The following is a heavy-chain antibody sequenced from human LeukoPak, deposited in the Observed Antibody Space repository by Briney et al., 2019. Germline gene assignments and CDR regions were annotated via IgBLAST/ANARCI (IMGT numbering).Heavy chain of an antibody. CDR3: ARRYCSGGSCYSFRGDWFDP. CDR1: GFTFSSYG. D-gene: IGHD2-15*01. CDR2: IWYDGSNK. Sequence: GGSLRLSCAASGFTFSSYGMHWVRQAPGKGLEWVAVIWYDGSNKYYADSVKGRFTISRDNSKNTLYLQMNSLRAEDTAAYYCARRYCSGGSCYSFRGDWFDPWGQGTLVTVSS. J-gene: IGHJ5*02. V-gene: IGHV3-33*01.